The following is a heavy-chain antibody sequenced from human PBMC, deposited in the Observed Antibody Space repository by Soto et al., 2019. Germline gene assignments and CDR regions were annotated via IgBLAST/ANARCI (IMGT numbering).Heavy chain of an antibody. D-gene: IGHD6-6*01. Sequence: ASVKVSCKAAGFTFTSYAVLGVGQAREQRLEWIGWIVVGSGNTNYAQKFQERVTITRDMSTSTAYMELSSLRAEDTAVYYCARDTGKSTSSSPIYYYYGMDVWGQGTTVTVSS. CDR3: ARDTGKSTSSSPIYYYYGMDV. J-gene: IGHJ6*02. CDR1: GFTFTSYA. CDR2: IVVGSGNT. V-gene: IGHV1-58*01.